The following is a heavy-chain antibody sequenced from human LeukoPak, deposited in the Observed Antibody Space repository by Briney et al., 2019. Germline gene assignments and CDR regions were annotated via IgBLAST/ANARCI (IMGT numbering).Heavy chain of an antibody. CDR3: ARHGGAAAGLGY. D-gene: IGHD6-13*01. V-gene: IGHV4-39*01. Sequence: SETLSLTCTVSGGSISGSGYYWGWIRQPPEKGLEWNGSVYDSGSTYYNPSLKSRVTIHVDTSKNQFCLRLSSVTASDTAEYCCARHGGAAAGLGYCGQGILVTVSS. CDR1: GGSISGSGYY. CDR2: VYDSGST. J-gene: IGHJ4*02.